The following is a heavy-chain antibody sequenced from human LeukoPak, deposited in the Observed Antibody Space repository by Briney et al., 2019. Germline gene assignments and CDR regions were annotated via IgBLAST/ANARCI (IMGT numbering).Heavy chain of an antibody. CDR1: GFTFSNYA. J-gene: IGHJ4*02. CDR3: AKDYGYSYGFGNY. Sequence: GGSLRLSCAASGFTFSNYAMSWVRQAPGKGLEWVSAISGSGGSTYYADSVKGRFTISRDNSKNTLYLQMNSLRAEDTAVYYCAKDYGYSYGFGNYWGQGTLVTVSS. V-gene: IGHV3-23*01. CDR2: ISGSGGST. D-gene: IGHD5-18*01.